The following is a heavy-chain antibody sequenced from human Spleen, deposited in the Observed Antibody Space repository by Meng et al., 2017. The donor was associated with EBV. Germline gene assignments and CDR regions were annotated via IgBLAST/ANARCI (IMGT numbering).Heavy chain of an antibody. Sequence: QVQLRESGPGQVKPSETLFLTCGVSGGSFSDFFWTWIRQSPGKGLEWIGEIHYLGNPTYNPPLESRATISVDTSKKHFSLSLNSVTAADTGVYYCARMVSGSSLIAGLDPWGQGTLVTVSS. D-gene: IGHD5-18*01. CDR2: IHYLGNP. V-gene: IGHV4-34*10. CDR3: ARMVSGSSLIAGLDP. J-gene: IGHJ5*02. CDR1: GGSFSDFF.